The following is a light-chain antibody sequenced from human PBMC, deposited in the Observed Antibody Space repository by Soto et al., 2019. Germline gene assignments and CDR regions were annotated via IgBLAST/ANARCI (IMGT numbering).Light chain of an antibody. CDR2: SAS. CDR1: QSGNNN. V-gene: IGKV3-15*01. Sequence: EIVMTQSPVTLSVSPGERATLSCTASQSGNNNVAWYQQKPGHTPRLLIYSASIGATGTPARFGGSGLGSDFTLTISCLQSEGFAVYYCEQYNKWPLTFGPGTKVDIK. J-gene: IGKJ3*01. CDR3: EQYNKWPLT.